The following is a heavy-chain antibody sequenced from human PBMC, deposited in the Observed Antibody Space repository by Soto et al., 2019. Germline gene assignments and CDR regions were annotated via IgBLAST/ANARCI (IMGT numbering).Heavy chain of an antibody. CDR1: GGTFSSYP. J-gene: IGHJ6*02. Sequence: QVQLVQSGAEVKKPGSSVKVSCKTSGGTFSSYPINWRRQAPGQGLEWMGGIIPIFGTAHYAQKFQGRVTMTADESTSTVYMELSSLRPEDTAVYYCASRDGPYYYDTNSPHGYYYGMDVWAQGTTVTVSS. CDR3: ASRDGPYYYDTNSPHGYYYGMDV. D-gene: IGHD3-22*01. V-gene: IGHV1-69*12. CDR2: IIPIFGTA.